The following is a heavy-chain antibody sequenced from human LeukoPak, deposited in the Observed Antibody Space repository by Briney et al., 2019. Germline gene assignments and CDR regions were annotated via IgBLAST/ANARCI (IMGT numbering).Heavy chain of an antibody. V-gene: IGHV4-34*01. CDR1: GGSFSGYY. J-gene: IGHJ3*02. D-gene: IGHD4/OR15-4a*01. CDR2: INHSGST. CDR3: ARSPLGGANPDAFDI. Sequence: SEILSLTCAVYGGSFSGYYWSWIRQPPGKGLEWIGEINHSGSTNYNPSLKSRVTISVDTSKNQFSLKLSSVTAADTAVYYCARSPLGGANPDAFDIWGQGTMVTVSS.